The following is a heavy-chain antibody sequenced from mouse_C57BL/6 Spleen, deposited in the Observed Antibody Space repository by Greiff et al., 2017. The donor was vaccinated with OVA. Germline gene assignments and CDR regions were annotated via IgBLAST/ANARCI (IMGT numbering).Heavy chain of an antibody. CDR3: ARGGVPFDY. Sequence: EVQLQESGPGLVKPSQSLSLTCSVTGYSITSGYYWNLIRQFPGNKLEWMGYISYDGSNNYNPSLKNRISITRDTSKNQFFLKLNSVTTEDTATYYCARGGVPFDYWGQGTTLTVSS. CDR1: GYSITSGYY. J-gene: IGHJ2*01. CDR2: ISYDGSN. V-gene: IGHV3-6*01.